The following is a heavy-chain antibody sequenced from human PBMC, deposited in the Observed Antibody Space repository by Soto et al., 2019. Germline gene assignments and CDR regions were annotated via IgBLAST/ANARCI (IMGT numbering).Heavy chain of an antibody. CDR1: GYSFTTYW. D-gene: IGHD3-16*01. Sequence: GESLKITCQGSGYSFTTYWIGWVRQMPGKGLEWMGIIYPGNSDIRYSPSFQGQVTISADKSISTAYLKWGGLKASDTAMYYCARLGIWSYGMDVWGQGATVTVSS. CDR3: ARLGIWSYGMDV. J-gene: IGHJ6*02. V-gene: IGHV5-51*01. CDR2: IYPGNSDI.